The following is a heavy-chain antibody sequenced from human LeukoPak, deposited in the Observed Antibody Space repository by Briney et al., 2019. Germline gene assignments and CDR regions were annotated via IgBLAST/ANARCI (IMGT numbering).Heavy chain of an antibody. V-gene: IGHV1-2*02. CDR2: INPNSGGT. J-gene: IGHJ3*02. D-gene: IGHD1-1*01. CDR1: GYTFSDSY. Sequence: VASVKVSCKASGYTFSDSYMHWLRQAPGQGLEWVGWINPNSGGTNYAQKFQGGVTMTRDTSISTAYTELSRLRVDDTAVYYCARGFGNWHDAFDIWGQGTMVTVSS. CDR3: ARGFGNWHDAFDI.